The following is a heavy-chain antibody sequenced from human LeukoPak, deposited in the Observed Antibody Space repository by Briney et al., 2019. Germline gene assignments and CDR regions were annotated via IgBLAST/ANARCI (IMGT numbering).Heavy chain of an antibody. J-gene: IGHJ6*03. CDR3: ARDYGSPKYYYYMDV. CDR1: GGSISSGSYY. D-gene: IGHD4-17*01. Sequence: SETLSLTCTVPGGSISSGSYYWSWIRQPAGKGLEWIGRIYTSGSTNYNPSLKSRVTISVDTSKNQFSLKLSSVTAADTAVYYCARDYGSPKYYYYMDVWGKGTTVTVSS. CDR2: IYTSGST. V-gene: IGHV4-61*02.